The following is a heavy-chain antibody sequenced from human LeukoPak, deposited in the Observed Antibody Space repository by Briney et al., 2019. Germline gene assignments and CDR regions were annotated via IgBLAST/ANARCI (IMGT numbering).Heavy chain of an antibody. J-gene: IGHJ4*02. CDR2: IYSGGTT. V-gene: IGHV4-39*01. CDR1: GGSISSDSYY. D-gene: IGHD2-15*01. CDR3: AGHSRNCSGGYCYLYY. Sequence: SETLSLTCAVSGGSISSDSYYWGWIRQPPGKGLEWIGSIYSGGTTYYNPSLKSRVTISVDTSKNQFSLKLTSVTAADAAAYYCAGHSRNCSGGYCYLYYWGQGTLVTVSS.